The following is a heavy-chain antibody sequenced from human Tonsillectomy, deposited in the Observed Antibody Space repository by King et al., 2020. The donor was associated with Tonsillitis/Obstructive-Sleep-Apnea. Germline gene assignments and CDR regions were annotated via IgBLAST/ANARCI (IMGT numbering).Heavy chain of an antibody. CDR2: IYYSGST. V-gene: IGHV4-39*01. J-gene: IGHJ6*03. CDR3: ATVPAADNYYYYYMDV. D-gene: IGHD2-2*01. Sequence: QLQESGPGLVKPSETLSLTCTVSGGSISSSSFYWGWIRQPPGKGLEWIGTIYYSGSTYYNPSLKSRVTISVDTSKNQFSLKLGSVTAADTAVYYCATVPAADNYYYYYMDVWGKGTTVTVSS. CDR1: GGSISSSSFY.